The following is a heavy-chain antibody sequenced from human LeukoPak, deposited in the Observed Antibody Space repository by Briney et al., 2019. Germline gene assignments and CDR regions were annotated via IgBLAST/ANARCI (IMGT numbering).Heavy chain of an antibody. V-gene: IGHV4-59*08. CDR3: ARQRYSGSYYGVQWDAFDI. CDR1: GGSISSYY. D-gene: IGHD1-26*01. Sequence: SETLSLTCTVSGGSISSYYWSWIRQPPGKGLEWIGYIYYSGSTNYNPSLKSRVTISVDTSKNQFSLKLSSVTAADTAVFYCARQRYSGSYYGVQWDAFDIWGQGTMVTVS. J-gene: IGHJ3*02. CDR2: IYYSGST.